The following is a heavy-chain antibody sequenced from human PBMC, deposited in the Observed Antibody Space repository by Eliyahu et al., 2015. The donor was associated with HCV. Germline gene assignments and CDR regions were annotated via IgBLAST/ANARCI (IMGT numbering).Heavy chain of an antibody. CDR2: ILYTAIT. D-gene: IGHD6-13*01. CDR3: ARLGLGSSWFY. V-gene: IGHV4-39*01. J-gene: IGHJ4*02. CDR1: GDSISVDHF. Sequence: QLQLQESGPGLVKPSXTLSLTCTVSGDSISVDHFWGWIRQPPGKGLEYIGXILYTAITHYNPALRSRVIISVDTSKNQFSLNLSSVTAADTAVYYCARLGLGSSWFYWGQGTLVTVSS.